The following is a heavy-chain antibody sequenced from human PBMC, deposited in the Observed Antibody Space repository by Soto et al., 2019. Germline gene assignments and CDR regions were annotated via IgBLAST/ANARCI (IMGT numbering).Heavy chain of an antibody. D-gene: IGHD3-22*01. J-gene: IGHJ4*02. Sequence: KPSETLSLTCTVSGGSISSSSYYWGWIRQPPGKGLEWIGSIYYSGSTYYNPSLKSRVTISVDTSKNQFSLKLSSVTAEDTAVYYCARDPPLSMIVVVGVDDFWGQGTLVTVSS. CDR3: ARDPPLSMIVVVGVDDF. CDR1: GGSISSSSYY. V-gene: IGHV4-39*02. CDR2: IYYSGST.